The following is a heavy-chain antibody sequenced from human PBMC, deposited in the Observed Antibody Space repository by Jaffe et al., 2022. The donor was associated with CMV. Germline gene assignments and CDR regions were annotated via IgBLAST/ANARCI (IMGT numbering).Heavy chain of an antibody. CDR2: IRSKAYGGTT. J-gene: IGHJ4*02. CDR3: TRKWELLFMHFDY. V-gene: IGHV3-49*04. CDR1: GFTFGDYA. Sequence: EVQLVESGGGLVQPGRSLRLSCTASGFTFGDYAMSWVRQAPGKGLEWVGFIRSKAYGGTTEYAASVKGRFTISRDDSKSIAYLQMNSLKTEDTAVYYCTRKWELLFMHFDYWGQGTLVTVSS. D-gene: IGHD1-26*01.